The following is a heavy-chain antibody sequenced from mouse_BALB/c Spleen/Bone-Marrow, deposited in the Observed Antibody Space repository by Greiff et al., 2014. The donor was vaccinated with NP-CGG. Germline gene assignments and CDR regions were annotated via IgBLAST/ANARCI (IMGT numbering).Heavy chain of an antibody. D-gene: IGHD4-1*01. CDR1: GYTFTSYW. CDR2: IYPGDGDT. V-gene: IGHV1-87*01. CDR3: ARGWDWFAY. Sequence: VQLQQSGAEPARPGASVKLSCKASGYTFTSYWMQWVKQRPGQGLEWIGAIYPGDGDTRYTQKFKGKATLTADKSSSTAYMQLSSLASEDSAVYYCARGWDWFAYWGQGTLVTVSA. J-gene: IGHJ3*01.